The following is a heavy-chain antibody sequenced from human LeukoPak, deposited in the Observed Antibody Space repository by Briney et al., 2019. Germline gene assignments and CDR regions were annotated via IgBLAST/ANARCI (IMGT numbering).Heavy chain of an antibody. CDR2: IRYDGSNK. V-gene: IGHV3-30*02. CDR3: AKQVGSGYYRYYYYMDV. J-gene: IGHJ6*03. Sequence: PGGSLRLSCAASGFTFSSYGMHWVRQAPGKGLEGVAFIRYDGSNKYYADSVKGRFTISRDNSKNTLYLQMNSLRAEDTAVYYCAKQVGSGYYRYYYYMDVWGKGTTVTVSS. D-gene: IGHD3-3*01. CDR1: GFTFSSYG.